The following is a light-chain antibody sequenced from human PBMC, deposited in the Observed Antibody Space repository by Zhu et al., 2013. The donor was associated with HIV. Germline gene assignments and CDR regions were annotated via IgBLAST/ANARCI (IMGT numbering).Light chain of an antibody. CDR2: EVS. Sequence: QSALTQPASVSGSPGQSITISCTGTSSDVGGYNYVSWYQQHPGKAPKLIIYEVSNRPSGVSNRFSASKSGNTASLTISGLQAEDEADYYCSSYTISTTIFIFGGGTKLTVL. CDR1: SSDVGGYNY. CDR3: SSYTISTTIFI. V-gene: IGLV2-14*01. J-gene: IGLJ2*01.